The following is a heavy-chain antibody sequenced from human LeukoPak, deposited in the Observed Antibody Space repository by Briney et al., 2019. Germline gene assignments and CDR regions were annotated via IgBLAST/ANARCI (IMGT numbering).Heavy chain of an antibody. CDR2: IHSDGSST. V-gene: IGHV3-74*01. CDR1: GFTFSDYW. J-gene: IGHJ4*02. CDR3: ARDQGYSSYGD. D-gene: IGHD5-18*01. Sequence: PGGSLRLSCAASGFTFSDYWMHWVRQAPGKGLVWVSRIHSDGSSTAYADSVKGRFTISRDNAKNTLYLQMNSLRAEDTAVYYCARDQGYSSYGDWGQGTLVTVSS.